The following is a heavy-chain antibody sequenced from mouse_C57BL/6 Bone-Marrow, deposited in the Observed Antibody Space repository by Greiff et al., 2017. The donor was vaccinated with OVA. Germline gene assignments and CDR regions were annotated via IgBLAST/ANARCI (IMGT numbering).Heavy chain of an antibody. D-gene: IGHD4-1*01. Sequence: EVKLVESGGGLVQPGGSLKLSCAASGFTFSDYYMYWVRQTPEKRLEWVAYISNGGGSTYYPDTVKGRFTISRDNAKNTLYLQMSRLKSEDTAMYYCARKRELTGTSWFDYWGQGTLVTVSA. CDR1: GFTFSDYY. V-gene: IGHV5-12*01. J-gene: IGHJ3*01. CDR2: ISNGGGST. CDR3: ARKRELTGTSWFDY.